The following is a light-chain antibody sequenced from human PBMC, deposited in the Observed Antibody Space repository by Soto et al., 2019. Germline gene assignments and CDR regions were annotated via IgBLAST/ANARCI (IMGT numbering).Light chain of an antibody. CDR3: NSYTSSSTYV. J-gene: IGLJ1*01. CDR2: DVA. CDR1: SSDVGAYNY. Sequence: QSVLTQPASVSGYPGQSITISCTGTSSDVGAYNYVSWYQHHPGKAPKLMLYDVANRPSGVSNRFSGSKSGNTASLTISGLQAEDEADYYCNSYTSSSTYVFGTGTKVTAL. V-gene: IGLV2-14*03.